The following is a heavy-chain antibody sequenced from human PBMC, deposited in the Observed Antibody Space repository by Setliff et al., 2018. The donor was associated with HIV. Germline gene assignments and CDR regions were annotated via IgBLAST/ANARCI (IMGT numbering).Heavy chain of an antibody. J-gene: IGHJ4*02. CDR2: ISSSSSYT. V-gene: IGHV3-11*03. Sequence: GSLRLSCAASGFTFSDYYMSWIRQAPGKGLEWVSYISSSSSYTNYADSVKGRFTISRDNAKNSLYLQMNSLRAEDTAVYYCASTVTTYYFDYWGQGTLVTVSS. CDR3: ASTVTTYYFDY. CDR1: GFTFSDYY. D-gene: IGHD4-17*01.